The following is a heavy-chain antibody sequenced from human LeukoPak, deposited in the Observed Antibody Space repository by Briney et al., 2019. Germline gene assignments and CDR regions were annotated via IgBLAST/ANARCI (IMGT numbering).Heavy chain of an antibody. CDR2: IIGSGDNT. CDR1: GFTFSSYA. Sequence: GGSLRLSCAASGFTFSSYAMSWVRQAPGKGLEWVLAIIGSGDNTYYADSVKGRFTISRDNSKNTLYLQMNNLRAEDTAVYYCATSPTFDPWGQGTLVTVSS. J-gene: IGHJ5*02. CDR3: ATSPTFDP. V-gene: IGHV3-23*01.